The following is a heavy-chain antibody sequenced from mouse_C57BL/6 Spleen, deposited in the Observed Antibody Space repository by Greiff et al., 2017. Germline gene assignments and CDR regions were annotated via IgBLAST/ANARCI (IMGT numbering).Heavy chain of an antibody. CDR2: IDPEDCDT. CDR3: STLLRSAMDY. CDR1: GFNFNDYY. D-gene: IGHD1-1*01. Sequence: VQLQQSGAELVRPGASVKLSCTASGFNFNDYYMPWVKQRPEQGLEWIGRIDPEDCDTDYAPKFQGKATMTADTSATTSFLQLSSLTSADTAVYYCSTLLRSAMDYWGQGTSVTVSA. V-gene: IGHV14-1*01. J-gene: IGHJ4*01.